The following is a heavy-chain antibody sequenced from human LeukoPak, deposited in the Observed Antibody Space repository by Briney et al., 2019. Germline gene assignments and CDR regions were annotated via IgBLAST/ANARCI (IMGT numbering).Heavy chain of an antibody. CDR1: RFNPSDYR. J-gene: IGHJ4*02. CDR2: ISRVSNAL. CDR3: ARGGFCTKDCFFLPFGF. D-gene: IGHD2-21*02. Sequence: DGSLSLSRSASRFNPSDYRMAWVGQTPGKGLDWLAYISRVSNALYYADSVKGLFTISRENAKTSVSLQMTDLRPEDTALYYCARGGFCTKDCFFLPFGFWGQGTPVTVSS. V-gene: IGHV3-48*01.